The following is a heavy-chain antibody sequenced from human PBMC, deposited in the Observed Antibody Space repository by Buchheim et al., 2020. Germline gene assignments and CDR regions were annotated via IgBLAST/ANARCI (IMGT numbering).Heavy chain of an antibody. V-gene: IGHV3-7*04. CDR3: ARGNGGLDY. CDR1: GLIFSDTW. Sequence: EVQLEESGGGLVQPGGSLRLSCAASGLIFSDTWMSWVRQAPGKGLEWVANIKQDGRERNYVDSVKGRFTISRDNAKKSLYLQMNSLRAEDMAVYFCARGNGGLDYWGQGTL. D-gene: IGHD2-8*01. CDR2: IKQDGRER. J-gene: IGHJ4*02.